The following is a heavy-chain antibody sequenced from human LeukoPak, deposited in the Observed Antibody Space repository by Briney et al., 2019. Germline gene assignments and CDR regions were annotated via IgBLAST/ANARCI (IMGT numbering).Heavy chain of an antibody. CDR2: TYSAGNT. Sequence: AGGSLRLSCAASGYTFSSYAMSWVRKTPGRGLEWVSFTYSAGNTCYADSVKGRFTISRDNSKNTLYLQINSLRAEDTAVYYCARTATNRPDDAFDIWGQGTKVTVSS. CDR1: GYTFSSYA. J-gene: IGHJ3*02. D-gene: IGHD6-25*01. CDR3: ARTATNRPDDAFDI. V-gene: IGHV3-23*03.